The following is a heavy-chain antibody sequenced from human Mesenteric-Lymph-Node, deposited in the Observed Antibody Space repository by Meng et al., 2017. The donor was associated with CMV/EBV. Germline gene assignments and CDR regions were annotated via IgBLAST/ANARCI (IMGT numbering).Heavy chain of an antibody. Sequence: GGSLRLSCAASGFTFSSYAMHWVRQAPGKGLEWVAVISYDGSNKYYADSVKGRFTISRDNSKNTLYLQMNSLRAEDTAVYYCARVKGYSSSWYTFDYWGQGTLVTVSS. CDR1: GFTFSSYA. CDR2: ISYDGSNK. D-gene: IGHD6-13*01. CDR3: ARVKGYSSSWYTFDY. J-gene: IGHJ4*02. V-gene: IGHV3-30*04.